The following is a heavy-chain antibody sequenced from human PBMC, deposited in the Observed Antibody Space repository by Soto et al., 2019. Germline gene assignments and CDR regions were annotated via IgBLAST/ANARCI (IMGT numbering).Heavy chain of an antibody. CDR1: GDSVSSNSAA. J-gene: IGHJ6*02. V-gene: IGHV6-1*01. D-gene: IGHD6-19*01. Sequence: PSQTLSLTCAISGDSVSSNSAAWNWIRQSPSRGLEWLGRTYYRPKWYNDYAVSVKSRITINPDTSKNQFSLQLNSGTREDTAVYYCARTRGAQLRGAVAGTCHYYYYYGMDVWGQGTTVTV. CDR2: TYYRPKWYN. CDR3: ARTRGAQLRGAVAGTCHYYYYYGMDV.